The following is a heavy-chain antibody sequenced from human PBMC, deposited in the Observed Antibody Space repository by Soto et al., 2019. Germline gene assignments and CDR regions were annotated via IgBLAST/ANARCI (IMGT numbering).Heavy chain of an antibody. J-gene: IGHJ4*02. Sequence: VQLVESGGGLVKPGGSLRLSCAASGFTFNDYYMTWIRQAPGKGLEWISYISISGSNIHYADSVKGRFTISRDNAKKSLYLQMDSVRAEDTAVYFCARGWRYDFWSWDFEFWGQGALVTVSS. CDR3: ARGWRYDFWSWDFEF. CDR1: GFTFNDYY. D-gene: IGHD3-3*01. V-gene: IGHV3-11*01. CDR2: ISISGSNI.